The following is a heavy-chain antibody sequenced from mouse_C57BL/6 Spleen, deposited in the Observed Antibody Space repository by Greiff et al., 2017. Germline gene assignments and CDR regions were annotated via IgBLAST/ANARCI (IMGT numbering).Heavy chain of an antibody. Sequence: EVMLVESGGGLVQPGGSLSLSCAASGFTFTDYYMSWVRQPPGKALEWLGFIRNKANGYTTEYSASVKGRFTISRDNSQSILYLQMNALRAEDSATYYCARYMYYYVSSYPYAMDYWGQGTSVTVSS. J-gene: IGHJ4*01. CDR1: GFTFTDYY. CDR3: ARYMYYYVSSYPYAMDY. CDR2: IRNKANGYTT. D-gene: IGHD1-1*01. V-gene: IGHV7-3*01.